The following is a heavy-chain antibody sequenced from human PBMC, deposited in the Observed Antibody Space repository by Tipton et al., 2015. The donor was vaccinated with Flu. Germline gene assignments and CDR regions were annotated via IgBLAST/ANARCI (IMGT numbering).Heavy chain of an antibody. J-gene: IGHJ6*03. CDR2: IYHSGST. Sequence: TLSLTCTVSGGSISSGGYYWCWLRQHPGKGLEWIGSIYHSGSTYYNPTLKSRVTISGDTTKNQFSLKLSSVTAADTAVYYCARETDLLWYGASDTDVWGEGSAVSVSS. CDR1: GGSISSGGYY. V-gene: IGHV4-39*07. D-gene: IGHD3-10*01. CDR3: ARETDLLWYGASDTDV.